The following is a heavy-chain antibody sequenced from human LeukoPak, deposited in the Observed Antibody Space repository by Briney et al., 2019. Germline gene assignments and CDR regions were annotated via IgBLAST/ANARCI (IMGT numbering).Heavy chain of an antibody. CDR1: GGSISSYY. CDR2: IYYSGST. J-gene: IGHJ6*03. V-gene: IGHV4-59*01. Sequence: SETLSLTCTVSGGSISSYYWSWIRQPPGKGLEWIGYIYYSGSTNYNPSLKSRVTISVDTSKNQFSLKLSSVTAADTAVYYCARDTGGSSSWYDNMDVWGKGTTVTVSS. D-gene: IGHD6-13*01. CDR3: ARDTGGSSSWYDNMDV.